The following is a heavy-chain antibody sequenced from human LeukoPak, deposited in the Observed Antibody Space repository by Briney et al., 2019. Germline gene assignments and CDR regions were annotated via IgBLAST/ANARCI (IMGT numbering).Heavy chain of an antibody. V-gene: IGHV4-38-2*02. CDR2: INYSGST. Sequence: SETLSLTCTVSGYSISSGYYWSWIRQPPGKGLEWIGEINYSGSTTYNPSLKSRVTISVDTSRNQFSLKLSSVTAADTALYYCARTDIVATDTFDYWGQGTLVTVSS. D-gene: IGHD5-12*01. J-gene: IGHJ4*02. CDR3: ARTDIVATDTFDY. CDR1: GYSISSGYY.